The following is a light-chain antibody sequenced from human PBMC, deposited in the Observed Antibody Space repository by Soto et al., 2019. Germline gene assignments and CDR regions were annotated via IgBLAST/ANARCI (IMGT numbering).Light chain of an antibody. CDR2: GAS. Sequence: AIRMTQSPSSLSASAGDRVAIACRASQDVGRYLAWYQQKPGQAPKLLIYGASTLQGGVPSRFSGGGSGTDFTLTISCLQSEDFATYYCQHYKNYPWTFGQGTKVDI. J-gene: IGKJ1*01. CDR1: QDVGRY. CDR3: QHYKNYPWT. V-gene: IGKV1-8*01.